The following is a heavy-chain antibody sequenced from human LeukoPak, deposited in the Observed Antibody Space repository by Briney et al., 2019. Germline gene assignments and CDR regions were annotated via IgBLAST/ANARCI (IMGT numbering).Heavy chain of an antibody. CDR1: GYTFTGYY. V-gene: IGHV1-2*02. Sequence: ASVKVSCKASGYTFTGYYMHWVRQAPGQGLEWMGWINPNSGGTNYAQKFQGRVTMTRDTSISTAYMELSRLRSDDTAVYYCAVPGGGVGATSPIDYWGQGTLVTVSS. CDR3: AVPGGGVGATSPIDY. D-gene: IGHD1-26*01. J-gene: IGHJ4*02. CDR2: INPNSGGT.